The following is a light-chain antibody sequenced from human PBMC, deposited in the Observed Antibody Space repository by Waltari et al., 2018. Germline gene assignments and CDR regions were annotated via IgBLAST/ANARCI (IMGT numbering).Light chain of an antibody. CDR3: QQYFRGPIS. CDR1: ESLLSPSNNMNY. Sequence: DIVMTQSPDSLAVSLGERATITCHSSESLLSPSNNMNYLAWYQQRPGQPPRLLIYLTSTRESGVPDRFSGSGSGTAFTLTISSLQTEDVATYFCQQYFRGPISFGPGTKLEMK. J-gene: IGKJ3*01. V-gene: IGKV4-1*01. CDR2: LTS.